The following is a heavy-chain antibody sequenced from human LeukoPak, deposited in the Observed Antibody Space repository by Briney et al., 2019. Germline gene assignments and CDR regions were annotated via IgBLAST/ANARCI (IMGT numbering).Heavy chain of an antibody. Sequence: SSETLSLTCTVSGGSISSYYWSWIRQPPGKGLEGIGYIYYSGSTNYSPSLKSRVTISVDTSKNQFSLKLSSGTAADTAVYYCARGLWFDYWGQGTLVTVSS. CDR2: IYYSGST. J-gene: IGHJ5*01. CDR3: ARGLWFDY. V-gene: IGHV4-59*08. CDR1: GGSISSYY.